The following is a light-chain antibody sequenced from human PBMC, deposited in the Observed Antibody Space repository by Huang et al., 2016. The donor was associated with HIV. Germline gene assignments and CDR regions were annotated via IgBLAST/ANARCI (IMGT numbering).Light chain of an antibody. Sequence: DIQMTPSPSSLSASVGDRVTITCRASQDIGGSLAWFQQRPGQAPKLLLYSTFVLESGVPPRFTGSGSGTEYTLTISRLQPQDFATYYCQQYFADPVTFGQGTRLDIK. CDR3: QQYFADPVT. J-gene: IGKJ2*01. V-gene: IGKV1-NL1*01. CDR1: QDIGGS. CDR2: STF.